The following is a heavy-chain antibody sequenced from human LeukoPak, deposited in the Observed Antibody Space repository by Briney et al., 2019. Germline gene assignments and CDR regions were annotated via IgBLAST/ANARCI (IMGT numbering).Heavy chain of an antibody. CDR2: IYYSGST. J-gene: IGHJ5*02. Sequence: SETLSLTCTVSGGSISSYYWSWIRQPPGKGLEWIGYIYYSGSTNYNPSLKSRVTISVDTSKNEFSLKLRSVTAADTAVYYCASRGRSGRGWFDPWGQGTLVTVSS. V-gene: IGHV4-59*01. D-gene: IGHD1-14*01. CDR1: GGSISSYY. CDR3: ASRGRSGRGWFDP.